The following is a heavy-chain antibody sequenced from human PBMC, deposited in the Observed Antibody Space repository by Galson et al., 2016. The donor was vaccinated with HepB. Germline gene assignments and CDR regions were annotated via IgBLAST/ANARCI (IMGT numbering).Heavy chain of an antibody. V-gene: IGHV4-61*09. D-gene: IGHD6-13*01. CDR3: AKEMQLR. J-gene: IGHJ4*02. CDR2: IYTSGTT. CDR1: GGSINSGDSY. Sequence: TLSLTCTVSGGSINSGDSYWTWLRQPAGKGLEWIGHIYTSGTTKYNPSLKSRVTISLDTSKNQFSLRLSSVTAADTAVYYCAKEMQLRGGQGTLVTVSS.